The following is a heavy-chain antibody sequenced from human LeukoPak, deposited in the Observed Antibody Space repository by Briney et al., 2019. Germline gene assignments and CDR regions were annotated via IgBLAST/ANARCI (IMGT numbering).Heavy chain of an antibody. CDR2: ISGSGART. V-gene: IGHV3-23*01. D-gene: IGHD6-19*01. CDR3: AKGSVTLAGDDAFDV. J-gene: IGHJ3*01. Sequence: GGSLRLSCTASGFTFSNYAMNWVRQAPGKGLEWVSGISGSGARTYFAVSVKGRFTISRDNSRNKQYLQMNILRAEDTPVYYCAKGSVTLAGDDAFDVWGQGTMVTVSS. CDR1: GFTFSNYA.